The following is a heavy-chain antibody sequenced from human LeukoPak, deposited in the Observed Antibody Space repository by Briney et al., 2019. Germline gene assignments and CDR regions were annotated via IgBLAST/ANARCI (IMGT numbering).Heavy chain of an antibody. V-gene: IGHV3-74*01. D-gene: IGHD2-15*01. CDR3: SRDIGDAFDI. CDR1: GFPFSNYW. J-gene: IGHJ3*02. Sequence: GGSLRLSCAASGFPFSNYWIHWVRQAPGKGLVWVSRINSDGSSTSYADSVKGRFTISRDNAKNTLHLQMNSLRAEDTANYYCSRDIGDAFDIWGPGTMVTVSS. CDR2: INSDGSST.